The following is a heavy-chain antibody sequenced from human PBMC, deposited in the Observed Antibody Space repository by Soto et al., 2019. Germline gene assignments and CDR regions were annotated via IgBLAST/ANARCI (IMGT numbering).Heavy chain of an antibody. V-gene: IGHV1-46*01. CDR2: VNPSGDNT. Sequence: ASVKVSCKASGYTFTRYYIHWVRQAPGQGLEWMGIVNPSGDNTNYAQKFRGRVTMTRDTSTNTVRMELSSLRSEDTAVYFCARELGGTTVNTLFDHWGQGTVVPVSS. CDR1: GYTFTRYY. CDR3: ARELGGTTVNTLFDH. J-gene: IGHJ4*02. D-gene: IGHD4-17*01.